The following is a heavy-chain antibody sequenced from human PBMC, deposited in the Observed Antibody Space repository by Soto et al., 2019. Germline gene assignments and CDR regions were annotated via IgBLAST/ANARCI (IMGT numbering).Heavy chain of an antibody. CDR3: ARGRYGGTAEYFQH. J-gene: IGHJ1*01. D-gene: IGHD4-17*01. CDR2: IIPILGIA. V-gene: IGHV1-69*02. CDR1: GGTFSSYT. Sequence: QVQLVQSGAEVKKPGSSVKVSCKASGGTFSSYTISWVRQAPGQGLEWMGRIIPILGIANYAQKFQGRVTITADKSTSTAFMELSSLRSEDTAVYYCARGRYGGTAEYFQHWGQGTLVTVSS.